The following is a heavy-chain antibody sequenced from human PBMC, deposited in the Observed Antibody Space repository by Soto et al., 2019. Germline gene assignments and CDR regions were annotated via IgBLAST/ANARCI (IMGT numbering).Heavy chain of an antibody. CDR1: GGSISSSSYY. CDR2: IYYSGST. D-gene: IGHD1-26*01. Sequence: QLQLQESGPGLVKPSETLSLTCTVSGGSISSSSYYWGWIRQPPGKGLEWIGSIYYSGSTYYNPSLKSRVTISVDTSKNQFALKLSSVTAADTAVYYCARVRYSGSYPPVDYWGQGTLVTVSS. V-gene: IGHV4-39*01. CDR3: ARVRYSGSYPPVDY. J-gene: IGHJ4*02.